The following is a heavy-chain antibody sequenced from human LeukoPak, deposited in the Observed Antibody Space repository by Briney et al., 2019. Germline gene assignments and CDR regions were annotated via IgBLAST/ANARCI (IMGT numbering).Heavy chain of an antibody. J-gene: IGHJ4*02. Sequence: SETLSLTCTVPGGSISSYYWSWIRQPPGKGLEWIGYIYYSGSTNYNPSLKSRVTISVDTSKNQFSLKLSSVTAADTAVYYCARPFANDSSGYYYLGYWGQGTLVTVSS. D-gene: IGHD3-22*01. CDR2: IYYSGST. V-gene: IGHV4-59*08. CDR3: ARPFANDSSGYYYLGY. CDR1: GGSISSYY.